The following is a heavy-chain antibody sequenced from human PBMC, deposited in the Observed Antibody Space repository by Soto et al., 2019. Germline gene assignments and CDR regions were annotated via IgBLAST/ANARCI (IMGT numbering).Heavy chain of an antibody. J-gene: IGHJ4*02. V-gene: IGHV4-30-4*01. CDR3: ARIVTYYYDSSGYLFDY. CDR1: GGSISSGDYY. CDR2: IYYSGST. D-gene: IGHD3-22*01. Sequence: PSETLSLTCTVSGGSISSGDYYWSWIRQPPGKGLEWIGYIYYSGSTYYNPSLKSRVTISVDTSKNQFSLKLSSVTAADTAVYYCARIVTYYYDSSGYLFDYWGQGTLVTVSS.